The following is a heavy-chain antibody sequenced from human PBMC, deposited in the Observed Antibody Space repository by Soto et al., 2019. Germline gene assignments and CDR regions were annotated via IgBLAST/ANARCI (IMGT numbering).Heavy chain of an antibody. V-gene: IGHV1-2*02. CDR2: INPNSGGK. D-gene: IGHD1-7*01. CDR3: ARGPRYNWNSY. Sequence: QVQLVQSGAEVKKPGASVKVSCKASGYTFTGYYMHWVRQAPGQGLEWMGWINPNSGGKNYAQKFQGRVTMTRDTSISTAYMELSRLRSDDTAVFYCARGPRYNWNSYWGQGTLVTVSS. J-gene: IGHJ4*02. CDR1: GYTFTGYY.